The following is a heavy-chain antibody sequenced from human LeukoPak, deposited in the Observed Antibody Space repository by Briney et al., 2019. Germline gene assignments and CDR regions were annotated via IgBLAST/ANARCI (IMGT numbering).Heavy chain of an antibody. J-gene: IGHJ3*02. CDR1: GFTFSSFS. CDR3: ASPEWLPDSIDI. D-gene: IGHD3-3*01. CDR2: ITGSSSTI. Sequence: GGSLRLSCAASGFTFSSFSMNWVRQAPGKGLEWVSFITGSSSTIYYADSVKGRFTISRDNAKNSLYLQMNSLRAEDTAVYYCASPEWLPDSIDIWGQGTMVTVSS. V-gene: IGHV3-48*01.